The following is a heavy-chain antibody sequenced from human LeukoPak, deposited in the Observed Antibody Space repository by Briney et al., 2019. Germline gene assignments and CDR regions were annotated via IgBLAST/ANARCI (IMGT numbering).Heavy chain of an antibody. CDR2: FDPEDGET. CDR1: GYTLTELS. J-gene: IGHJ5*02. Sequence: GASVKVSCKVSGYTLTELSMHWVRQSPGKGLEWMGGFDPEDGETIYAQKFQGRVTMTEDTSTDTAYMELSSMRSEDTAVYYCATTARSVLLEVNWFDPWGQGTLVTVSS. CDR3: ATTARSVLLEVNWFDP. D-gene: IGHD3-3*01. V-gene: IGHV1-24*01.